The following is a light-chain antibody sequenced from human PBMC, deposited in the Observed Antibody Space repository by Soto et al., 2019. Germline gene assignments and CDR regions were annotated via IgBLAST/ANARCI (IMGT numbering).Light chain of an antibody. Sequence: EIVLTQSPGTLSLSPGERATLSCRASQSVSSSSLAWYQQKPGQAPRLLIYGASSRATGIPDRFSGSGSGTDFTLTISRLEPEDFAVYYCQQYGSSPLTFGAGTKVELK. CDR2: GAS. CDR3: QQYGSSPLT. J-gene: IGKJ4*01. V-gene: IGKV3-20*01. CDR1: QSVSSSS.